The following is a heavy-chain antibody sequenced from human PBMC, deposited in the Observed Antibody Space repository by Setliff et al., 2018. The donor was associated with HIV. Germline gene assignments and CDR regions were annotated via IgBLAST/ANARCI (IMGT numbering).Heavy chain of an antibody. V-gene: IGHV4-39*01. Sequence: SETLSLTCAVSGVSVNNDDDYLGWIRKPPGKGLEWIAIIHQSGTAHKRPSLKSRVTISIDTSENLFSLKLSGVTAADTAIYYCARQVGEGKWYLDSWGHGTLVTVS. J-gene: IGHJ4*01. D-gene: IGHD1-26*01. CDR3: ARQVGEGKWYLDS. CDR2: IHQSGTA. CDR1: GVSVNNDDDY.